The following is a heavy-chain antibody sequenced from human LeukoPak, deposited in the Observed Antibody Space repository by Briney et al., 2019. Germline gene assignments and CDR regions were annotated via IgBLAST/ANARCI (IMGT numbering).Heavy chain of an antibody. Sequence: PGGSLRLSCAAPGFTFSSYGMHWVRQAPGKGLEWVAVISYDGSNKYYADSVKGRFTISRDNSKNTLYLQMNSLRAEDTAVYYCAKEIRVGDGYNKRPYYYYGMDVWGQGTTVTVSS. CDR1: GFTFSSYG. D-gene: IGHD5-24*01. CDR2: ISYDGSNK. CDR3: AKEIRVGDGYNKRPYYYYGMDV. V-gene: IGHV3-30*18. J-gene: IGHJ6*02.